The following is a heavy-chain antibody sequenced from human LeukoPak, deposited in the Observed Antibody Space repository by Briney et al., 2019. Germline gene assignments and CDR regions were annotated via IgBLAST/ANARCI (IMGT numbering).Heavy chain of an antibody. D-gene: IGHD2-21*02. Sequence: GGSLRLSCAASGFTFSSYSMNWVRQAPGKGLEWVSSISSSSYIYYADSVKGRFTISRDNAKNSLYLQMNSLRAEDTAVYYCARDGGNSRYFDLWGRGTLVTVSS. CDR1: GFTFSSYS. V-gene: IGHV3-21*01. CDR2: ISSSSYI. J-gene: IGHJ2*01. CDR3: ARDGGNSRYFDL.